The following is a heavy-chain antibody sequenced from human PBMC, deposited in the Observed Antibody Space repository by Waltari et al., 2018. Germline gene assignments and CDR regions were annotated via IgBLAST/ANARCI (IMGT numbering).Heavy chain of an antibody. J-gene: IGHJ6*02. CDR3: ASLIAVAGTGYYGMDV. Sequence: EVQLVESGGGLVQPGGSLRLSCAASGFTFSSYEINWVRQAPGKGLEWVSYISSSGSTIYYADSVKGRFTISRDNAKNSLYLQMNSLRAEDTAVYYCASLIAVAGTGYYGMDVWGQGTTVTVSS. D-gene: IGHD6-19*01. V-gene: IGHV3-48*03. CDR1: GFTFSSYE. CDR2: ISSSGSTI.